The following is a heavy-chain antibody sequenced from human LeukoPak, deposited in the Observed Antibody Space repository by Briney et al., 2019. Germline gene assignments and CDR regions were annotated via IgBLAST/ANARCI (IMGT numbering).Heavy chain of an antibody. J-gene: IGHJ3*02. V-gene: IGHV1-18*01. CDR3: ARAAPKDAFDI. Sequence: ASVKVSCKASGYTFTSFGISWVRQAPGQGLEWMGWISAYNGNTNYAHKLQGRVTMTTDTSTSTAYMELRSLRSEDTAVYYCARAAPKDAFDIWGQGTMVTVSS. CDR1: GYTFTSFG. CDR2: ISAYNGNT.